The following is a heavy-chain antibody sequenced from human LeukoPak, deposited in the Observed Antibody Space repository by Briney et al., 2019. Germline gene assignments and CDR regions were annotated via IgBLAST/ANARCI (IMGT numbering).Heavy chain of an antibody. CDR3: AKCRIAVAGTLDY. CDR2: ISSSSSYI. V-gene: IGHV3-21*01. CDR1: GFTFSSYS. J-gene: IGHJ4*02. D-gene: IGHD6-19*01. Sequence: PGGSLRLSCAASGFTFSSYSMNWVRQAPGKGLEWVSSISSSSSYIYYADSVKGRFTISRDNAKNSLYLQMNSLRAEDTAVYYCAKCRIAVAGTLDYWGQGTLVTVSS.